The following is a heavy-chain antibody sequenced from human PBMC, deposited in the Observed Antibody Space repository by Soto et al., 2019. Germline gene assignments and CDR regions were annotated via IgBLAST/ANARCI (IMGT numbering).Heavy chain of an antibody. Sequence: QQQLQESGPGLVKPSETISLTCPVSGGSISRRDYYWGWIRQPPGQGLEWIGSLHYTESTYHHPSLKIRAATSVASSHNQISLNLTSVPAADTAVYFCARSSGPRNRNAFDIWGQGTRVTVSS. CDR1: GGSISRRDYY. D-gene: IGHD1-26*01. CDR3: ARSSGPRNRNAFDI. CDR2: LHYTEST. V-gene: IGHV4-39*01. J-gene: IGHJ3*02.